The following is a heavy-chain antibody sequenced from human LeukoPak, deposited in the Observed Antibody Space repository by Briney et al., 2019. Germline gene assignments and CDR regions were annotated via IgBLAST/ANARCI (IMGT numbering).Heavy chain of an antibody. D-gene: IGHD3-10*01. Sequence: PGGSLRLSCAASGFTFNQYGMSSVRQAPGKGLEWVSSLSWNGGDTRYADSVKDRFTISRDNAKTSLYLQMDSLRAEDTALYYCARRGYPYGYYMDVWGTGTTVTVSS. CDR3: ARRGYPYGYYMDV. CDR1: GFTFNQYG. V-gene: IGHV3-20*04. J-gene: IGHJ6*03. CDR2: LSWNGGDT.